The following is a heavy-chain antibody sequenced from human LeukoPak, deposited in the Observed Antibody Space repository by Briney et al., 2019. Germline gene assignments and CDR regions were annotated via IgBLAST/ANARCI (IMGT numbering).Heavy chain of an antibody. V-gene: IGHV4-59*08. CDR2: IYYIGST. J-gene: IGHJ4*02. CDR3: AGTANHDLLTGYSD. Sequence: SETLSLTCTVSGGSISGYCWSWIRQPPGKGLEWIGYIYYIGSTNYNPSLKSRVTISLDTSKNQFSLKLSSVTAADTAVYFCAGTANHDLLTGYSDWGQGTLVTVSS. CDR1: GGSISGYC. D-gene: IGHD3-9*01.